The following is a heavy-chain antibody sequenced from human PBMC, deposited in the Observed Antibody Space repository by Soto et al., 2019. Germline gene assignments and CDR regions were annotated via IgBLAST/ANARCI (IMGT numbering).Heavy chain of an antibody. CDR3: VKNSIYRNGLYDPFDI. D-gene: IGHD2-21*01. Sequence: GGSLRLSCAASGFTFGEDAMSWVRQAPGKGLEWVSVIGGDGGSPNYADSVKGRFTVSRDNSKSTLYLQMDSLRAEDTAVYYCVKNSIYRNGLYDPFDIWGQGTMVTVSS. J-gene: IGHJ3*02. V-gene: IGHV3-23*01. CDR1: GFTFGEDA. CDR2: IGGDGGSP.